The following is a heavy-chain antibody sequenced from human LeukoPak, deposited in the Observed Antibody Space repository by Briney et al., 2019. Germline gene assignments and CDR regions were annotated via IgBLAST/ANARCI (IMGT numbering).Heavy chain of an antibody. Sequence: ASAKVSCKASGYTFTSYGITWVRQAPGQGLEWMGWISAYNGNTNYAQKLQGRVTMTTDTSTSTAYMELRSLRSDDTAVYYCARSSRSRVVISATLCDYWGQGTLVTVSS. D-gene: IGHD2-15*01. CDR3: ARSSRSRVVISATLCDY. CDR2: ISAYNGNT. CDR1: GYTFTSYG. V-gene: IGHV1-18*01. J-gene: IGHJ4*02.